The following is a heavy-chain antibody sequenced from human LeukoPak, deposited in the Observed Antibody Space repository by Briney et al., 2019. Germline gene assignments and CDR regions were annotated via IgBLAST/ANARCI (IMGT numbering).Heavy chain of an antibody. Sequence: GGSLRLSCAASGFTFSSYAMSWVRQAPGKGLEWVSAISGSGGSTYYADSVKGRFTISRDNSKNTLYLQMNSLRAEDTAVYYCAKDQFGYSSGWEVSSGAFDIWGQGTMVTVSS. J-gene: IGHJ3*02. D-gene: IGHD6-19*01. V-gene: IGHV3-23*01. CDR3: AKDQFGYSSGWEVSSGAFDI. CDR1: GFTFSSYA. CDR2: ISGSGGST.